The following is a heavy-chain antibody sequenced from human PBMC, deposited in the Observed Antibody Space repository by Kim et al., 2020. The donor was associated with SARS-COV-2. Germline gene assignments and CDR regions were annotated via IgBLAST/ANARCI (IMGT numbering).Heavy chain of an antibody. CDR3: ARQYSSGWPYFDY. D-gene: IGHD6-19*01. J-gene: IGHJ4*02. CDR2: VYYSGST. V-gene: IGHV4-59*08. Sequence: SETLSLTCNVSGGSISSHYWTWIRQPPGKGLEWIGYVYYSGSTNYNPSLDGRVTISVDTSKNQFFLEVRSVTAADTALYYCARQYSSGWPYFDYWGQGALVTVSS. CDR1: GGSISSHY.